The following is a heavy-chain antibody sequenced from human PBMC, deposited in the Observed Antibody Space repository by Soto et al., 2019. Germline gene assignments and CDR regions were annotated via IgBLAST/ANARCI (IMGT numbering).Heavy chain of an antibody. V-gene: IGHV1-18*01. Sequence: ASVKVSCKASGYTFTSYGISWVRQAPGQGLEWMGWISAYNGNTNYAQKLQGRVTMTTDTSTSTAYMELRSLRSDDTAVYYCARSHPLYRFGELLSVSSFDPWGQGTLVTVSS. CDR2: ISAYNGNT. J-gene: IGHJ5*02. D-gene: IGHD3-10*01. CDR3: ARSHPLYRFGELLSVSSFDP. CDR1: GYTFTSYG.